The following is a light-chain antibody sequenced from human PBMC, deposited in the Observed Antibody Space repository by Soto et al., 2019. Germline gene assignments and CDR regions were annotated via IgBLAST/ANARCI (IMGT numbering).Light chain of an antibody. Sequence: EIVLTQSPGALSLSPGERATLLCRASQTASSSHLAWYQQKPGQAPRLLIYDASSRATGISDRFSGSGSGTDFTLTISRLDPEDFAVYYCQQYGTLPPTFGQGTKVDIK. V-gene: IGKV3-20*01. J-gene: IGKJ1*01. CDR1: QTASSSH. CDR3: QQYGTLPPT. CDR2: DAS.